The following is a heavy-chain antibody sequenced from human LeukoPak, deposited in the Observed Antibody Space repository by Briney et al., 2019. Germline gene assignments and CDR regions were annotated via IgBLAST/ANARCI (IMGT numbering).Heavy chain of an antibody. J-gene: IGHJ4*02. CDR3: LVSYYDSSGYYPNFDY. CDR2: IYYSGST. D-gene: IGHD3-22*01. V-gene: IGHV4-39*01. Sequence: SETLSLTCAVYGGSFSGYYWGWIRQPPGKGLEWIGSIYYSGSTYYNPSLKSRVTISVDTSKNQFSLKLSSVTAADTAVYYCLVSYYDSSGYYPNFDYWGQGTLVTVSS. CDR1: GGSFSGYY.